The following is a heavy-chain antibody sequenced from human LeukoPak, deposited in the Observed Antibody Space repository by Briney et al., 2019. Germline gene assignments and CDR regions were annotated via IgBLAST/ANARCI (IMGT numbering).Heavy chain of an antibody. D-gene: IGHD1-7*01. V-gene: IGHV3-23*01. CDR3: ARETKIDY. J-gene: IGHJ4*02. CDR2: MIISGGST. CDR1: GFTFSSYA. Sequence: GGSLRLSSAASGFTFSSYAMTWVRQVPGKGLERVSSMIISGGSTYYADSVKGRFTISRDNSKNTLYLQMNSLRVEDTALYYCARETKIDYWGQGALVTVSS.